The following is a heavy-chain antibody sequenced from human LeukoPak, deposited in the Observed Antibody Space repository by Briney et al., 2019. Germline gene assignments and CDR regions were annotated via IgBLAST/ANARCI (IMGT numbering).Heavy chain of an antibody. CDR2: ISAYNGNA. CDR3: ARAGYYDYVWGSYRNGPFDY. CDR1: GYTCTSYG. D-gene: IGHD3-16*02. J-gene: IGHJ4*02. V-gene: IGHV1-18*01. Sequence: EASVKVSCKASGYTCTSYGISWVRQAPGQGLEWMGWISAYNGNANYAQKLQGRVTMTTDTSTSTAYMELRSLRSDDTAVYYCARAGYYDYVWGSYRNGPFDYWGQGTLVTVSS.